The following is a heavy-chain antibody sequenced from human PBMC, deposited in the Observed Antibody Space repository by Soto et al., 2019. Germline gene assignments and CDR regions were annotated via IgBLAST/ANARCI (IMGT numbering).Heavy chain of an antibody. CDR1: GYTLNTYY. J-gene: IGHJ6*02. CDR3: ARGGGFSPYYYNLDV. CDR2: INPRGGGT. Sequence: ASLKVSCKASGYTLNTYYMHWVRQAPGQGPEWMGIINPRGGGTTYAQNFQDRVTMTSDTSSSTVYMGLSSLRSEDTAVYYCARGGGFSPYYYNLDVWGQGTTVTVSS. D-gene: IGHD2-15*01. V-gene: IGHV1-46*02.